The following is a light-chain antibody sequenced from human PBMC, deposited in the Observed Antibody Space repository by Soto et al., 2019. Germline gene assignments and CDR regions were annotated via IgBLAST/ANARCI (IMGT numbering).Light chain of an antibody. CDR3: QQYGSSPLT. V-gene: IGKV1-9*01. Sequence: DIQLTQSPSFLSASLGYRVTITCRASQGIGSYLAWYQQKPGKAPRLLIYAASTLQSGVPSRFSGSGSGTDFTLTISRLEPEDFAVYYCQQYGSSPLTFGGGTKVDIK. J-gene: IGKJ4*01. CDR2: AAS. CDR1: QGIGSY.